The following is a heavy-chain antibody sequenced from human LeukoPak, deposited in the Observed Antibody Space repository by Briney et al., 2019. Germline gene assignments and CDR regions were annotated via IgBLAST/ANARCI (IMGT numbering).Heavy chain of an antibody. CDR3: ARGSSSWPESDY. Sequence: SETLSLTCTVSGASISSYYWSWIRQPPGKGLEWIGYIYYSGSTNYNPSLKSRVTISVDTSKNQFSLKLSSVTAADTAVYYCARGSSSWPESDYWGQGTLVTVSS. V-gene: IGHV4-59*01. D-gene: IGHD6-13*01. J-gene: IGHJ4*02. CDR1: GASISSYY. CDR2: IYYSGST.